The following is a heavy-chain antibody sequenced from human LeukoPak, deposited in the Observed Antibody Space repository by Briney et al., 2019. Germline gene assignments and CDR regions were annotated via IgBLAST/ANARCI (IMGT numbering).Heavy chain of an antibody. CDR2: IGTAGDT. J-gene: IGHJ6*02. CDR1: GFTFSSYD. V-gene: IGHV3-13*01. D-gene: IGHD5-24*01. Sequence: PGGSLRLSCAASGFTFSSYDIHWVRQATGKGLEWVSAIGTAGDTYYPGSVNGRFTISRENAKNSLYLQMNSLRAGDTAVYYCARGDGWFYGMDVWGQGNTGTVSS. CDR3: ARGDGWFYGMDV.